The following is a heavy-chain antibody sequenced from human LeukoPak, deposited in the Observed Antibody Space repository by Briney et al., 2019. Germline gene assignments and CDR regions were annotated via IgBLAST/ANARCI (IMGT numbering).Heavy chain of an antibody. Sequence: GASVKVSCKASGFTVTSSAMQWVRQARGRRHEWIGWIVVGSGNTNYAQKFQERVTITRDRSTSTVYMEMSSLRSEYTAMYYCAADGATYCDGDCFDLWGQGTLVTVSS. CDR3: AADGATYCDGDCFDL. V-gene: IGHV1-58*02. CDR2: IVVGSGNT. J-gene: IGHJ4*02. CDR1: GFTVTSSA. D-gene: IGHD2-21*02.